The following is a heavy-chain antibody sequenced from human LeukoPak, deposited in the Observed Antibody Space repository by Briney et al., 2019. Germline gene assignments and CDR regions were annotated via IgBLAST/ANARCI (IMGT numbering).Heavy chain of an antibody. Sequence: SETLSLTCTVSGGSISSSSYYWGWIRQPPGKGLEWIGNIYYSGSTYYNPSLKSRGTISVDTAQNEFSLKLSSVTAADTAVYYCASLYSSSWYYYFDYWGQGTLVTVSS. CDR2: IYYSGST. V-gene: IGHV4-39*01. CDR1: GGSISSSSYY. D-gene: IGHD6-13*01. CDR3: ASLYSSSWYYYFDY. J-gene: IGHJ4*02.